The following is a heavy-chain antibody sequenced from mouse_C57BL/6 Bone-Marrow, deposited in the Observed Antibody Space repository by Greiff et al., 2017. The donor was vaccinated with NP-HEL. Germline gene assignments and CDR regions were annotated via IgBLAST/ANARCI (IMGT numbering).Heavy chain of an antibody. J-gene: IGHJ2*01. D-gene: IGHD1-3*01. Sequence: EVKLMESGPGLVKPSQSLSLTCSVTGYSITSGYYWNWIRQFPGNKLEWMGYISYDGSNNYNPSLKNRISITRDTSKNQFFLKLNSVTTEDTATYYCARDGTRDYWGQGTTLTVSS. CDR3: ARDGTRDY. CDR2: ISYDGSN. CDR1: GYSITSGYY. V-gene: IGHV3-6*01.